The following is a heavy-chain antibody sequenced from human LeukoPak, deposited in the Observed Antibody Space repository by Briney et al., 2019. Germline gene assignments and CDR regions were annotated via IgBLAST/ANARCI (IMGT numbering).Heavy chain of an antibody. D-gene: IGHD4-17*01. J-gene: IGHJ4*02. CDR1: GYSFTSYW. Sequence: PGESLKISCKGSGYSFTSYWIGWVRQMPGKGLEWMGIIYPGDSDTRYSPSFQGQVTISADKSISTAYLQWSSLKASDTAMYYCARTTTVTYEGVFYFDYWGQGTLVTVSS. V-gene: IGHV5-51*01. CDR3: ARTTTVTYEGVFYFDY. CDR2: IYPGDSDT.